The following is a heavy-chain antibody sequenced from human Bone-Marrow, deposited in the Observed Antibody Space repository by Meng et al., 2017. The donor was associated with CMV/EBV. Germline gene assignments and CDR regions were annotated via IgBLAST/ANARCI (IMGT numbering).Heavy chain of an antibody. CDR3: ARGIAVPGSGYYYGMDV. CDR2: ISSSGSTI. D-gene: IGHD6-19*01. V-gene: IGHV3-11*01. CDR1: GFTFSDYY. J-gene: IGHJ6*02. Sequence: GESLKISCAASGFTFSDYYMSWIRQAPGKGLEWVSYISSSGSTIYYADSVKGRFTISRDNAKNSLFLQMNSLRAEDTAVYYCARGIAVPGSGYYYGMDVWGQGTTVTVSS.